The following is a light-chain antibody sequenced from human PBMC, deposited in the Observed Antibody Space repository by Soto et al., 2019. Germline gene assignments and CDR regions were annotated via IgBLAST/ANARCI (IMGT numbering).Light chain of an antibody. CDR2: AAS. Sequence: EIVLTQSPGTLSLSPGERATLFCRASQGVSRSYFAWYQQKPGQAPRLLIYAASSRATGVPDRFSGSGSGTDFTLTISRLEPEDFAVYYCQQYNNWPPTFGQGTKVEIK. J-gene: IGKJ1*01. CDR1: QGVSRSY. CDR3: QQYNNWPPT. V-gene: IGKV3-20*01.